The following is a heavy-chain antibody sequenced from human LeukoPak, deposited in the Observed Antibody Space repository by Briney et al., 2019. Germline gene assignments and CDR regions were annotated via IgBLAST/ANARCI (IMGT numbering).Heavy chain of an antibody. Sequence: ASVKVSCKASGYTFTGYYMHWVRQAPGQGLEWMGWINPNSGGTNYAQKFQGRVTMTRDTSISTAYMELSRLRSDDTAVYYSARDHSSSWYGETDYWGQGTLVTVSS. CDR2: INPNSGGT. CDR1: GYTFTGYY. V-gene: IGHV1-2*02. D-gene: IGHD6-13*01. J-gene: IGHJ4*02. CDR3: ARDHSSSWYGETDY.